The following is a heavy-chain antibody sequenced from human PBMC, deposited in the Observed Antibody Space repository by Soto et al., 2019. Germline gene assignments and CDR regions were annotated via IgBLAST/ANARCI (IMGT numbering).Heavy chain of an antibody. D-gene: IGHD5-12*01. Sequence: QVQLVQSGAEVKKPGSSVKVSCKASGGTFSSYAISWVRQAPGQGLEWMGGIIPIFGTANYAQKFQGRVTITADESTRTAYMELSSLRSEDTAVYYCARSNFVEMATSYGMDVWGQGTTVTVSS. CDR3: ARSNFVEMATSYGMDV. CDR2: IIPIFGTA. V-gene: IGHV1-69*01. J-gene: IGHJ6*02. CDR1: GGTFSSYA.